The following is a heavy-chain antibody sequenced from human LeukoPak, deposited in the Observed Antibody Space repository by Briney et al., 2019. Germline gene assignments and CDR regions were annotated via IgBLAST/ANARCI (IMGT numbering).Heavy chain of an antibody. CDR1: GGTFSSYA. V-gene: IGHV1-69*04. J-gene: IGHJ2*01. CDR2: IIPILGIA. Sequence: GSSVKVSCKASGGTFSSYAISWVRQAPGQGLEWMGRIIPILGIANYAQKFQGRVTITADKSTSTAYMELSSLRSEDTAVYYCASRVDIAAAVPYWYFDLWGRGTLVTVSS. D-gene: IGHD6-13*01. CDR3: ASRVDIAAAVPYWYFDL.